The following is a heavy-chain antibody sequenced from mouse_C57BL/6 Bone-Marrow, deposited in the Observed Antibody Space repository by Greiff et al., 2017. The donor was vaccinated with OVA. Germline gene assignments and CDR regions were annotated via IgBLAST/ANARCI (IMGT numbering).Heavy chain of an antibody. CDR2: IYPRSGNT. CDR1: GYTFTSYG. Sequence: VQLQQSGAELARPGASVKLSCKASGYTFTSYGISWVKQRTGQGLEWIGEIYPRSGNTYYNEKFKGKATLTADKSSSTAYMELRSLTSEDSAVYFCARSRYYGSSGYFDVWGTGTTVTVSS. J-gene: IGHJ1*03. CDR3: ARSRYYGSSGYFDV. D-gene: IGHD1-1*01. V-gene: IGHV1-81*01.